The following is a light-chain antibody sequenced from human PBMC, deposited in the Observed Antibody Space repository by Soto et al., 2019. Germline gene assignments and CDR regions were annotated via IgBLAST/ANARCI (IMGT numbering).Light chain of an antibody. CDR2: DVS. CDR1: SSDVGGYNY. Sequence: QSVLTQPASVSGSPGQSITISCTGTSSDVGGYNYVSWYQQHPGKAPQLMIYDVSNRPSGVSPRFAGSKSGNTASLTISGLQAEDEADYYSCSYTTSSTLGYDVVTGTK. J-gene: IGLJ1*01. V-gene: IGLV2-14*03. CDR3: CSYTTSSTLGYD.